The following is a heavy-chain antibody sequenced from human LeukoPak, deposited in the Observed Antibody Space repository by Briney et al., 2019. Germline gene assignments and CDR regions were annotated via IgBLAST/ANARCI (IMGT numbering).Heavy chain of an antibody. V-gene: IGHV3-30*03. CDR3: WSLMRVVVYVAFDI. D-gene: IGHD3-22*01. J-gene: IGHJ3*02. CDR2: ISYDGSSK. CDR1: GVTFSSYG. Sequence: GGTLRLSCAASGVTFSSYGMHWVRHGPGQGLGWVGVISYDGSSKYYSNSVPSRFTTSRDKSTKNRFPLMHSLGAEDTAAYYCWSLMRVVVYVAFDIWGQVTMVTFS.